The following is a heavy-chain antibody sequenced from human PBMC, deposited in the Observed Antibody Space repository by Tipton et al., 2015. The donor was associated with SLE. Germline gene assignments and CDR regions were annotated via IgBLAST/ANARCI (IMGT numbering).Heavy chain of an antibody. J-gene: IGHJ4*02. CDR1: GFTFSTYW. Sequence: SLRLSCAASGFTFSTYWMNWVRRAPGKGLEWVANIKQDGSDKDYVDSVKGRFTIPRDNAKNSLYLQMSSLRAEDTAVYYCAGNFDYWGQGTLVTVSS. CDR2: IKQDGSDK. CDR3: AGNFDY. V-gene: IGHV3-7*01.